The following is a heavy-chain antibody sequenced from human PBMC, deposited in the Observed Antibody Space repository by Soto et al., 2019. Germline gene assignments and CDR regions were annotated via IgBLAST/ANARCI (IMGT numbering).Heavy chain of an antibody. D-gene: IGHD2-15*01. CDR3: ARDEGYCSGGSCYRGAFDI. CDR2: IYHSGST. V-gene: IGHV4-4*02. Sequence: QVQLQESGPGLVKPSGTLSLTCAVSSGSISSSNWWSWVRQPPGKGLEWIGEIYHSGSTNYNPSLKSRVTISVDKSKIQFSLKLSSVAAADTAVYYCARDEGYCSGGSCYRGAFDIWGQGTMVTVSS. CDR1: SGSISSSNW. J-gene: IGHJ3*02.